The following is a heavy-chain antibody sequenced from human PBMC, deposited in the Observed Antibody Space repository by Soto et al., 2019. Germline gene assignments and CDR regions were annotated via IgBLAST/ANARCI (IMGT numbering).Heavy chain of an antibody. V-gene: IGHV1-69*06. D-gene: IGHD1-7*01. CDR3: ARGTRLTNWNYLLRAPAFDI. CDR1: GGTFSSYA. CDR2: IIPIFGTA. Sequence: GASVKVSCKASGGTFSSYAISWVRQAPGQGLEWMGGIIPIFGTANYAQKFQGRVTITADKSTSTAYMELSSLRSEDTAVYYCARGTRLTNWNYLLRAPAFDIWGQGTMVTVSS. J-gene: IGHJ3*02.